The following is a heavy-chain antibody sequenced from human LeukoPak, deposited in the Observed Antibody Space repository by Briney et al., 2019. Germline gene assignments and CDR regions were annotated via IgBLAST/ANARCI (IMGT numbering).Heavy chain of an antibody. CDR2: IYYSGST. CDR1: GGSISSSRDY. Sequence: PSETLSLTCTVSGGSISSSRDYWAWLRQPPGKGLEWIANIYYSGSTNYNPSLKSRVTISVDASKNQFSLKLSSVTAADTAVYYCARESMKEGYYYDSSGYPHAFDIWGQGTMVTVSS. D-gene: IGHD3-22*01. V-gene: IGHV4-61*01. CDR3: ARESMKEGYYYDSSGYPHAFDI. J-gene: IGHJ3*02.